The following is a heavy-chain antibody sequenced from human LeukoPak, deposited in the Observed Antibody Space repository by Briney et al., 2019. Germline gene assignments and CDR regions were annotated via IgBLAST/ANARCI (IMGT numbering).Heavy chain of an antibody. Sequence: ASVKVSCKASGYTFTYRYLHWVRQAPGQALEWMGWITPFNGNTNYAQKFQDRVTITRDRSMSTAYMELSSLRSEDTAMYYCARWRDYGGNKGAFDIWGQGTMVTVSS. CDR1: GYTFTYRY. V-gene: IGHV1-45*02. D-gene: IGHD4-23*01. CDR3: ARWRDYGGNKGAFDI. CDR2: ITPFNGNT. J-gene: IGHJ3*02.